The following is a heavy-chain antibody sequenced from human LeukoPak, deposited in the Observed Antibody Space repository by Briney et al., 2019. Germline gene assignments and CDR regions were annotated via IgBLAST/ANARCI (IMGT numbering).Heavy chain of an antibody. CDR1: GYTFTSYG. D-gene: IGHD3-22*01. V-gene: IGHV1-18*01. J-gene: IGHJ4*02. Sequence: AASVKVSCKASGYTFTSYGISWVRQAPGQGLEWMGWISDYKGNTNYAQKLQGGVTMTTDTSTSTAYMELRSLRSDDTAVYYCARPYYDSSAPPYDYWGQGTLVTVSS. CDR3: ARPYYDSSAPPYDY. CDR2: ISDYKGNT.